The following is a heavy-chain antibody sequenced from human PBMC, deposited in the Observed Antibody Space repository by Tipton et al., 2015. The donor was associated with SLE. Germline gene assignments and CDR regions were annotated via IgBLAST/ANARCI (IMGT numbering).Heavy chain of an antibody. J-gene: IGHJ3*02. Sequence: TLSLTCAVYGGFFSGNYWSWIRQSPGKGLEWIGEINHSGSTKYNPSLKSRVTISIDSSKKQFSLNLTSVTAADTAVYYCARDVNRAFDIWGQGTMVTVSS. CDR1: GGFFSGNY. V-gene: IGHV4-34*01. D-gene: IGHD1-14*01. CDR3: ARDVNRAFDI. CDR2: INHSGST.